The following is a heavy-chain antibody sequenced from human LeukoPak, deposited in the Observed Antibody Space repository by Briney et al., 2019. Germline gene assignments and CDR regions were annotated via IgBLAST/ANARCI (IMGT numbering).Heavy chain of an antibody. D-gene: IGHD6-19*01. Sequence: PSETLSLTCTVSGGSISSSSYYWGWIRQPPGKGLEWIGSIYYSGSTYYNPSLKSRVTISVDTSKNQFSRKLNSVTAADTAVYYCARTSVAGTKNFDYWGQGILVTVSS. CDR3: ARTSVAGTKNFDY. V-gene: IGHV4-39*07. J-gene: IGHJ4*02. CDR1: GGSISSSSYY. CDR2: IYYSGST.